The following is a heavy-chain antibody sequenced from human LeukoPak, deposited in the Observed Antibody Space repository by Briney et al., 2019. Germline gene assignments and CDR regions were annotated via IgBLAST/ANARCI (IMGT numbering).Heavy chain of an antibody. V-gene: IGHV3-33*01. Sequence: PGRSFVLSCAASGFPFNSYGMHGVRQAPGKGLEWVAVIWYDGSNKYYADSVKGRFTISRDNSKNTLYLQMNSLRAEDTAVYYCAREGRSYDYYYGMDVWGQGTTVTVSS. CDR1: GFPFNSYG. J-gene: IGHJ6*02. CDR2: IWYDGSNK. CDR3: AREGRSYDYYYGMDV.